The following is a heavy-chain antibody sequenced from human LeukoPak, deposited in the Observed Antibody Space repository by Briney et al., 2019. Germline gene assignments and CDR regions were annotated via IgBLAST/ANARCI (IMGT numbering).Heavy chain of an antibody. D-gene: IGHD1-1*01. CDR2: IYYSGTT. V-gene: IGHV4-59*01. CDR3: ARGRVSSSTWYSTYYYYFYMDV. J-gene: IGHJ6*03. Sequence: PSETLSLTCTVSGGSISSYYWSWIRQPPGKGLEWIGYIYYSGTTNYNPYLESRVTISVDTSKNQFSLKLRSVTAADTAVYFCARGRVSSSTWYSTYYYYFYMDVWGKGTTVTVSS. CDR1: GGSISSYY.